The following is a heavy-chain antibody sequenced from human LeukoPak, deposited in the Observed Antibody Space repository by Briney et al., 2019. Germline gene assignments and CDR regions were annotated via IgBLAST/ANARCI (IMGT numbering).Heavy chain of an antibody. CDR1: GGSISGVYCY. CDR3: ARELGYCSSTSCYDGGMDV. CDR2: FYSTGGT. J-gene: IGHJ6*03. D-gene: IGHD2-2*01. Sequence: SQTLSLTCSVSGGSISGVYCYWGWIRQPAGKGLEWIGRFYSTGGTTYNPSLKSRVTISVDTSKNQFSLKLSSVTAADTAVYYCARELGYCSSTSCYDGGMDVWGKGTTVTVSS. V-gene: IGHV4-61*02.